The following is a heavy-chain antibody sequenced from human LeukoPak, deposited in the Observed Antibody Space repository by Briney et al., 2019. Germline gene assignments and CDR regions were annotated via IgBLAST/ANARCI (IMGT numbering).Heavy chain of an antibody. D-gene: IGHD3-10*01. J-gene: IGHJ6*02. Sequence: TSETLSLTCTVSGGSISSYYWSWIRQPPGKGLEWIGYIYYSGSTNYNPSLKSRVTISVDTSKNQFSLKLSSVTAADTAVYYCARSLWPGLYYYGVDVWGQGTTVTVSS. CDR1: GGSISSYY. CDR2: IYYSGST. CDR3: ARSLWPGLYYYGVDV. V-gene: IGHV4-59*01.